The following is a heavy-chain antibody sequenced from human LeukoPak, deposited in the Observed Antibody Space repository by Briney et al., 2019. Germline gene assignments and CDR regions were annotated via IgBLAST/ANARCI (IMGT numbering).Heavy chain of an antibody. CDR3: ARVCLRRAAFDI. CDR1: GFTFSSYA. D-gene: IGHD2-2*01. V-gene: IGHV3-30-3*01. Sequence: GRSLRVFCAASGFTFSSYAMHWVRQAPGKGLEWVAVISYDGSNKYYADSVKGRFTISRDNSKNTLYLQMNSLRAEDTAVYYCARVCLRRAAFDIWGQGTMVTVSS. CDR2: ISYDGSNK. J-gene: IGHJ3*02.